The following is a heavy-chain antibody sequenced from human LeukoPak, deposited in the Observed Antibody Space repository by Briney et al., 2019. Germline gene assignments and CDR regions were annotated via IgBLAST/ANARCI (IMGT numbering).Heavy chain of an antibody. CDR1: GFTFSSYA. J-gene: IGHJ3*02. D-gene: IGHD2-15*01. V-gene: IGHV3-21*01. Sequence: GGSLRLSCAASGFTFSSYATSWVRQAPGKGLEWVSSISSGSSYIYYADSVEGRFTISRDNAKNSLYLQMDSLRAEDTAVYYCARAGPRVVAATRLYAFDIWGQGTMVTVSS. CDR2: ISSGSSYI. CDR3: ARAGPRVVAATRLYAFDI.